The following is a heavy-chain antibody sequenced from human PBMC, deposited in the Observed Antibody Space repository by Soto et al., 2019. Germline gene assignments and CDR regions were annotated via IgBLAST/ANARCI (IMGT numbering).Heavy chain of an antibody. V-gene: IGHV3-30*18. Sequence: PGGSLRLSCAATGFTFSSYGMHWVRQAPGKGLEWVAVISYDGSNKYYADSVKGRFTISRDNSKNTLYLQMNSLRAEDTAVYYCAKDWSYNWNPGAFDIWGQGTMVTVSS. CDR3: AKDWSYNWNPGAFDI. CDR2: ISYDGSNK. D-gene: IGHD1-20*01. J-gene: IGHJ3*02. CDR1: GFTFSSYG.